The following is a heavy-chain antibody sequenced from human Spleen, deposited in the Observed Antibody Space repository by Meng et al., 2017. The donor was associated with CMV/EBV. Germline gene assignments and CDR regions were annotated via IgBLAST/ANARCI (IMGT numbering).Heavy chain of an antibody. J-gene: IGHJ4*02. CDR1: GGSISRYY. V-gene: IGHV4-59*01. D-gene: IGHD2-21*01. CDR2: MYSSGSA. Sequence: LSLTCTVSGGSISRYYWTWIRQPPGKGLEWIGYMYSSGSANYNPSIKSRVTISLGTSKNQFSLNVRSVTAADTAVYFCAMGLQGTFNYWGQGALVTVSS. CDR3: AMGLQGTFNY.